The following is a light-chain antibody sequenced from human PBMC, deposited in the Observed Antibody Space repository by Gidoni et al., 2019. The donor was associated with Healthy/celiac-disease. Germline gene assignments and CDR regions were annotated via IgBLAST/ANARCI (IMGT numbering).Light chain of an antibody. CDR3: QQRSNWSWT. CDR2: DAS. Sequence: ELVFTQSPATLSLSPGETATLSCRASQSVSSYLAWYQQKPGQAPRLLIYDASNRATGIPDRFSGSGSGTDFTLTISSLEPEDFAVYYCQQRSNWSWTFGQGTKVEIK. CDR1: QSVSSY. J-gene: IGKJ1*01. V-gene: IGKV3-11*01.